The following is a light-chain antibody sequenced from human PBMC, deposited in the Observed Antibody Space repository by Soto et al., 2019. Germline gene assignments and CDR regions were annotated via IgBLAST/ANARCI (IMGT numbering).Light chain of an antibody. CDR2: GAS. J-gene: IGKJ1*01. CDR3: QQYGNSPT. CDR1: QSVSSSY. V-gene: IGKV3-20*01. Sequence: EIVLTQSPGTLSLSPGERATLSCRASQSVSSSYLAWYQQKPGQPPRLLIYGASSRATGIPDRFSGSGSGTDFTLTISRLEPEDFALYYCQQYGNSPTFGQGTKVEIK.